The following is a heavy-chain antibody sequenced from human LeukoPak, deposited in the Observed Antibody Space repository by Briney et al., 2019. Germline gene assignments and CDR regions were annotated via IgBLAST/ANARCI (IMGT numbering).Heavy chain of an antibody. J-gene: IGHJ4*02. V-gene: IGHV3-15*01. CDR2: IKSKTEGGTT. Sequence: GSLRLSCTASGLTLSTAWMSWVRQAPGKGLEWVGRIKSKTEGGTTDYAAPVKGRFTISIGDSKNTLYLQMNSLTTGDTAVYYCAKYNIGWNFGSWGQGTLVTVSS. D-gene: IGHD6-19*01. CDR3: AKYNIGWNFGS. CDR1: GLTLSTAW.